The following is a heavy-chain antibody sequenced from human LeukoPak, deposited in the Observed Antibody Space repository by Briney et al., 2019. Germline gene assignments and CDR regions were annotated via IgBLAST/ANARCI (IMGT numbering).Heavy chain of an antibody. J-gene: IGHJ4*02. D-gene: IGHD3-3*01. CDR1: GFSFSTYA. CDR2: ISGSGGTT. Sequence: GGSLRLSCVASGFSFSTYAMRWVRQAPGKGLEWVSSISGSGGTTFYADSVKGRFTISRDNSKNTLYLQMNTLRAEDTAVYYCAKSKSGYCDYWGQGTLVTVSS. CDR3: AKSKSGYCDY. V-gene: IGHV3-23*01.